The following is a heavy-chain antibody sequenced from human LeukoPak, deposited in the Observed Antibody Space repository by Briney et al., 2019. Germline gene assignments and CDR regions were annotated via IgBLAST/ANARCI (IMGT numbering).Heavy chain of an antibody. CDR3: ARDWRYSSGWYSDY. V-gene: IGHV3-7*01. Sequence: GGSLRLSCAASGFTFSSYWMSWVRQAPGKGLEWVANIKQDGSEKYYVDSVKGRFTISRDNAKNSLYLQMNSLRAEDTAVYYCARDWRYSSGWYSDYWGQGTLVTVSS. J-gene: IGHJ4*02. CDR2: IKQDGSEK. D-gene: IGHD6-19*01. CDR1: GFTFSSYW.